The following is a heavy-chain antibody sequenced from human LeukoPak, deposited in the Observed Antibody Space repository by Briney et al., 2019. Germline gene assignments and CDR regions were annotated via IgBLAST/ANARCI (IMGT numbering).Heavy chain of an antibody. CDR3: ARRKAKTPNYFDY. V-gene: IGHV4-61*01. J-gene: IGHJ4*02. CDR1: GDSVSSGNYY. CDR2: IYYSGDT. Sequence: SETLSLTCTVSGDSVSSGNYYWSWIRQPPGKGLEWIAYIYYSGDTNYNPSLKSRVTISLDTSKYQFSLKLTSVTAADTAMYYCARRKAKTPNYFDYWGQGALVTVSS.